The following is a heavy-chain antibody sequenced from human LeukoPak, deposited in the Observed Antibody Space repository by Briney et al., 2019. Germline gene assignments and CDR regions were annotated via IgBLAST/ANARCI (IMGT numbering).Heavy chain of an antibody. CDR3: ARGLPGYYDSSGY. V-gene: IGHV3-21*01. Sequence: GGSLRLSCAASGFTFSSYSMNWVRQAPGKGLEWVSSISSSSSYIYYADSVKGRFTISRDNAKNSLSLQMNSLRAEDTAVYYCARGLPGYYDSSGYWGQGTLVTVSS. CDR1: GFTFSSYS. CDR2: ISSSSSYI. J-gene: IGHJ4*02. D-gene: IGHD3-22*01.